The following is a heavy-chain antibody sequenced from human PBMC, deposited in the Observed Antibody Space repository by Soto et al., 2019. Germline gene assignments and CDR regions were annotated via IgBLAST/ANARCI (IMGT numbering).Heavy chain of an antibody. CDR2: ISHLENT. CDR1: GASISYGGFS. J-gene: IGHJ4*02. CDR3: ARGGGYDSFDY. Sequence: TSETLSLTCTVSGASISYGGFSWSWIRQSPWKGLEWIGYISHLENTYLHPSFKSRLTMSIDRTRNQFSLKLSSVTAADMAVYYCARGGGYDSFDYWGQGXLVTVPS. D-gene: IGHD5-12*01. V-gene: IGHV4-30-2*06.